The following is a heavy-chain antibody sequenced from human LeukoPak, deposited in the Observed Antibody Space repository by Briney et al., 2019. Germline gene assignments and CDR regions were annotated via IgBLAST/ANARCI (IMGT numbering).Heavy chain of an antibody. J-gene: IGHJ6*03. V-gene: IGHV5-51*01. D-gene: IGHD3-9*01. CDR1: GYSFITYW. CDR2: IYPGDSDT. Sequence: GESLKISCKSSGYSFITYWIGWVRQMPGKGLEWMGIIYPGDSDTKYSPSFQGQVTISADKSISTAYLQWSSLKASDTAIYYCARHEGRYDILTAGYYYYYYMDVWGKGTTVTVSS. CDR3: ARHEGRYDILTAGYYYYYYMDV.